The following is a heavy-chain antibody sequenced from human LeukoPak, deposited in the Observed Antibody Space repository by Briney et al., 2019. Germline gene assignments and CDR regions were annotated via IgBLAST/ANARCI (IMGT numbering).Heavy chain of an antibody. CDR2: IYSGGGT. CDR3: VRRAGGYSHPYDY. D-gene: IGHD4-23*01. V-gene: IGHV3-53*01. CDR1: GLTVSSNY. Sequence: PGGSLRLSCAVSGLTVSSNYMSWVRQAPGKGLEWVSLIYSGGGTYYADSVRGRFTISRDDSKNTLYLQMNSLRAEDTAVYYCVRRAGGYSHPYDYWGQGTLVTVSS. J-gene: IGHJ4*02.